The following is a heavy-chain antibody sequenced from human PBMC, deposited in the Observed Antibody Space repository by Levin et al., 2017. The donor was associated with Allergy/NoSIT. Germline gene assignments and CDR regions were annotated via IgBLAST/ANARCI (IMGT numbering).Heavy chain of an antibody. Sequence: GGSLRLSCAASGFTFSNYALHWVRQAPGKGLEWVALISYDGSNKYYADSVKGRFTISRDNSKNTLYLQMNSLRAEDTAVYYCARDSCSGCPIGQGHWFDPWGQGTLVTVSS. CDR1: GFTFSNYA. CDR3: ARDSCSGCPIGQGHWFDP. D-gene: IGHD6-19*01. V-gene: IGHV3-30-3*01. J-gene: IGHJ5*02. CDR2: ISYDGSNK.